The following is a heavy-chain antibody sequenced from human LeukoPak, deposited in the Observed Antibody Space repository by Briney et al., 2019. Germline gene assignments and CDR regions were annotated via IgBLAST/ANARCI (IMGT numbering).Heavy chain of an antibody. D-gene: IGHD6-13*01. CDR1: GGFISPYY. CDR2: VYTSGST. CDR3: ARGNSSSWPLDY. Sequence: SETLSLTCTVSGGFISPYYGRWIRQPAGEGLEWIGRVYTSGSTNYNPSLESRVTMSVDTSKNQFSLNLSSVTAADTAVYYCARGNSSSWPLDYWGQGALVTVSS. J-gene: IGHJ4*02. V-gene: IGHV4-4*07.